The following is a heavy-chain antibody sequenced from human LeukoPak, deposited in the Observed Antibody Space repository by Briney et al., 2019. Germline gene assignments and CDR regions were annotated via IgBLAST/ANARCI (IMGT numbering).Heavy chain of an antibody. D-gene: IGHD3-22*01. CDR2: MNPTSGNT. CDR3: ARLFQRNELNYYDSSGYSLGY. Sequence: ASVKVSCKASGYTFTSYDINWVRQASGQGLEWMGWMNPTSGNTGYAQKFQGRITITRNSYIRTAYMELSSLRSEDTAVYYCARLFQRNELNYYDSSGYSLGYWGQGTLVTVSS. V-gene: IGHV1-8*03. CDR1: GYTFTSYD. J-gene: IGHJ4*02.